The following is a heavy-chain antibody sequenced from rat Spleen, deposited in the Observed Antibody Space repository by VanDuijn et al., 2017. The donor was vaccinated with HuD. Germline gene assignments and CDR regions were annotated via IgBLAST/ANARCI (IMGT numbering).Heavy chain of an antibody. Sequence: EVQLVESGGGLVQPGRSLKLSCVASGFTFNNYWMTWIRQAPGKGLEWVSSITNTGTGGSTYYPGSVKGRFTISRDNAKSTLYLQMNSLRSEDTATYYCARDSYSVDFWGPGTMVTVSS. CDR2: ITNTGTGGST. V-gene: IGHV5-31*01. CDR3: ARDSYSVDF. CDR1: GFTFNNYW. J-gene: IGHJ1*01. D-gene: IGHD1-1*01.